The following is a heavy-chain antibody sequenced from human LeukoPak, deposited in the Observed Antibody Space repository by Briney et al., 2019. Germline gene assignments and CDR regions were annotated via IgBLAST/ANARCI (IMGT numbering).Heavy chain of an antibody. J-gene: IGHJ4*02. CDR1: GFTFSNYW. CDR3: ARDESYGSILDY. V-gene: IGHV3-7*01. D-gene: IGHD3-10*01. Sequence: PAGSLRLSCAASGFTFSNYWMSWVRQAPGKGLEWVASIDQYGRAKYYVDSVRGRFTFSRDNTKNSLHLQMNSLRAGDTAVYYCARDESYGSILDYWGQGTRVIDSS. CDR2: IDQYGRAK.